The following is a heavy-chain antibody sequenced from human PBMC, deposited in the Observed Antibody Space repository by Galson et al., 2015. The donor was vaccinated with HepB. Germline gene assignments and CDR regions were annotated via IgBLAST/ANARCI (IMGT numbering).Heavy chain of an antibody. CDR1: GFTFSSYS. CDR2: ISSSSSYI. J-gene: IGHJ4*02. D-gene: IGHD3-22*01. CDR3: ARSRSSGSPLVKAPDY. Sequence: SLRLSCAASGFTFSSYSMNWVRQAPGKGLEWVSSISSSSSYIYYADSVKGRFTISRDNAKNSLYLQMNSLRAEDTAVYYCARSRSSGSPLVKAPDYWGQGTLVTVSS. V-gene: IGHV3-21*01.